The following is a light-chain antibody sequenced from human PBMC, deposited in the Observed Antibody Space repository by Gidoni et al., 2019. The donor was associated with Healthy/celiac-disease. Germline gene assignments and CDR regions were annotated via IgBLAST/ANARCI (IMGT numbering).Light chain of an antibody. V-gene: IGKV3-20*01. CDR1: QSVSSSY. J-gene: IGKJ2*01. Sequence: IVSTQSPGTLSLSPGERATPSCRASQSVSSSYLAWYQQKPGQAPRLLIYGASSRATGIPDRVSGSGSGTDFTLTISRLETEDFAVYYCQQYGSSPMYTFGQGTKLEIK. CDR2: GAS. CDR3: QQYGSSPMYT.